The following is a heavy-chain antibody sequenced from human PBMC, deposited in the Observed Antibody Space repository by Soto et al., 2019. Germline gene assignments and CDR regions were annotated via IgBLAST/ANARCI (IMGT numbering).Heavy chain of an antibody. CDR2: IYYSGST. V-gene: IGHV4-39*01. CDR1: GGSISSSSYY. Sequence: ETLSLTCPVSGGSISSSSYYWGWIRQPPGKGLEWIGSIYYSGSTYYNPSLKSRVTISVDTSKNQFSLKLSSVTAADTAVYYCARHVDLDYWGQGTLVTVSS. CDR3: ARHVDLDY. J-gene: IGHJ4*02.